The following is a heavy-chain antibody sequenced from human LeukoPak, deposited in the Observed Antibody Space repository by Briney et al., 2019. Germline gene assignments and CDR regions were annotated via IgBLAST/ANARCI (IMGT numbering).Heavy chain of an antibody. V-gene: IGHV1-46*03. CDR1: GYIFTSYY. CDR2: INPSGGST. D-gene: IGHD3-10*01. CDR3: TRNDASGLDY. J-gene: IGHJ4*02. Sequence: ASAKVSCKASGYIFTSYYIQWVRQAPGQGREWMGVINPSGGSTNYAQKFQGGVTMSRDTSTSTVYMELSSLRSEDTAVYYCTRNDASGLDYWGQGTLVTVSS.